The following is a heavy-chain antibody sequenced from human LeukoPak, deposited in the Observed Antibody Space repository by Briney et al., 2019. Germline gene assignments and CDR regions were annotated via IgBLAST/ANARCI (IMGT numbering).Heavy chain of an antibody. CDR3: AKGRLSGSYNRFDY. CDR2: INPNSGDT. D-gene: IGHD1-26*01. Sequence: GASVKVSCKASGYTFSDYFMHWVRQAPGQGLEWMRWINPNSGDTNYAQKFQGRVTMTRDTSISTVYMELSSLRSDDTAVYYCAKGRLSGSYNRFDYWGLGTLVTVSS. V-gene: IGHV1-2*02. CDR1: GYTFSDYF. J-gene: IGHJ4*02.